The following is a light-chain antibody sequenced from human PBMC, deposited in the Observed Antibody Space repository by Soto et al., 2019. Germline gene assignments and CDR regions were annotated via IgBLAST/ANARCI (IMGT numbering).Light chain of an antibody. Sequence: EVVMTQSPATLSVSPGEGATLSCRASQSVGSNLAWYQQKAGQAPRLLVYDASTRATGIPARFSGGGSGTEFTLTNSGLQSEDFAFYHCQQYNSWPRTFGQGTEVEVK. CDR3: QQYNSWPRT. J-gene: IGKJ1*01. CDR2: DAS. V-gene: IGKV3-15*01. CDR1: QSVGSN.